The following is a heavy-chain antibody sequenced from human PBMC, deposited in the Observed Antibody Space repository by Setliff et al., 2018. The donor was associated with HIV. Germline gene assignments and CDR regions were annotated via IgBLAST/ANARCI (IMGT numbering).Heavy chain of an antibody. CDR1: GYTFTGYY. V-gene: IGHV1-2*04. CDR3: ARGRGYDSSALFDY. J-gene: IGHJ4*02. CDR2: INPNSGGT. D-gene: IGHD3-22*01. Sequence: ASVKVSCKASGYTFTGYYMHWVRQAPGQGLEWMGWINPNSGGTNYAQKFQGWVTMTRDTSISTAYMALSSLRSEDTAVYYCARGRGYDSSALFDYWGQGTLVTVSS.